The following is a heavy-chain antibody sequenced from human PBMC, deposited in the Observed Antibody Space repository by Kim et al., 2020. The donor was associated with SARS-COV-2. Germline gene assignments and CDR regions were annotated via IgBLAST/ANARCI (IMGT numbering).Heavy chain of an antibody. Sequence: SETLSLTCTVSGGSISSYYWSWIRQPPGKGLKWIGYVYYSGSTNYNPSLKSRVTISVDTSKNQFSLKLSSVTAADTAVYYCARELGDAFDIWGQGTMVTV. V-gene: IGHV4-59*01. CDR3: ARELGDAFDI. D-gene: IGHD7-27*01. J-gene: IGHJ3*02. CDR1: GGSISSYY. CDR2: VYYSGST.